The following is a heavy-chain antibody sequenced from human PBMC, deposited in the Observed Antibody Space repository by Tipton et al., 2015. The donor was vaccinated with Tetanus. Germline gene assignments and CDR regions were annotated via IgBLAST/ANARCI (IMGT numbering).Heavy chain of an antibody. V-gene: IGHV4-30-2*03. CDR3: ARHPPPDYYGSGSYLDY. CDR2: IYYSGST. D-gene: IGHD3-10*01. CDR1: GDSITRDGYS. Sequence: TLSLTCTVSGDSITRDGYSWHWIRQPPGKALEWIGSIYYSGSTFYHPSLQSRVTISVDTSKNQFSLRLSSVTAADTAVYFCARHPPPDYYGSGSYLDYWGQGTPVTVSS. J-gene: IGHJ4*02.